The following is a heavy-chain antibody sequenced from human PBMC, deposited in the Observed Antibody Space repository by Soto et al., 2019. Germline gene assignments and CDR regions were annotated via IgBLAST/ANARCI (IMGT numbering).Heavy chain of an antibody. CDR1: GYTFTSYD. Sequence: QVQLVQSGAEVKKPGASVKVSCKASGYTFTSYDINWVRQATGQGLEWMGWMNPNSGNTGYAQKFQGRVTMTRNTSISTAYMELSSLRSEDKDVYYCAGVGPQIVLGPAAIAVLLMDVWGQGTTVTDSS. CDR3: AGVGPQIVLGPAAIAVLLMDV. D-gene: IGHD2-2*01. CDR2: MNPNSGNT. J-gene: IGHJ6*02. V-gene: IGHV1-8*01.